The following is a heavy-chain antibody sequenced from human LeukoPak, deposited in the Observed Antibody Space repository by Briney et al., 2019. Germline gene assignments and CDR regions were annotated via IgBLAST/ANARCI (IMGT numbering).Heavy chain of an antibody. J-gene: IGHJ4*02. V-gene: IGHV4-59*01. D-gene: IGHD1-20*01. Sequence: SETLSLTCTVSGGSISTYYWSWIRQPPGKGLEWVGYISYSGVTNYNPSLKSRVTISVDTSKNQFSLKVSSVTAADTAVYYCARARGITGTNYWGQGTLVTVSS. CDR2: ISYSGVT. CDR1: GGSISTYY. CDR3: ARARGITGTNY.